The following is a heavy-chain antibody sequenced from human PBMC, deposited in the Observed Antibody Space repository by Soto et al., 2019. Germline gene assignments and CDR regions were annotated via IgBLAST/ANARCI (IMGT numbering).Heavy chain of an antibody. CDR2: ISAYNGNT. V-gene: IGHV1-18*01. CDR3: ARGYDFWSGRLDFDY. D-gene: IGHD3-3*01. Sequence: ASVKVSCKASGYTFTSYGISWVRQAPGQGLEWMGWISAYNGNTNYAQKLQGRVTMTTDTSTSTAYMELRSLRSDDTAAYYCARGYDFWSGRLDFDYWGQGTLVTVSS. J-gene: IGHJ4*02. CDR1: GYTFTSYG.